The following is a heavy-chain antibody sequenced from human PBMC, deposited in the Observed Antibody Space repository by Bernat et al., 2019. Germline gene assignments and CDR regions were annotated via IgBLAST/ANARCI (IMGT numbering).Heavy chain of an antibody. V-gene: IGHV3-30*01. CDR2: ISYDGSNK. CDR1: GFTFSSYA. Sequence: QVQLVESGGGVVQPGRSLRLSCAASGFTFSSYAMHWVRQAPGKGLEWVAVISYDGSNKYYADSVKGRFTISRDNSKNTLYLQMNSLRAEDTAVYYCARVALAMTTVTTSAFDIWGQGTMVTVSS. J-gene: IGHJ3*02. CDR3: ARVALAMTTVTTSAFDI. D-gene: IGHD4-17*01.